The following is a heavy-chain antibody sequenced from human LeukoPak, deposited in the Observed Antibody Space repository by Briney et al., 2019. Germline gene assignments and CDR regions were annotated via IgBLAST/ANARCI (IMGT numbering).Heavy chain of an antibody. Sequence: GGSLRLSCAASGFTFTNYAMTWVRQAPGQGLEWVSSISSSGGTTYYADAVKGRVTISRDSSKNTLCMQMNSLRVEDTAIYSCAKGRSNNAPTSDYWGQGTLVTVSS. CDR3: AKGRSNNAPTSDY. CDR2: ISSSGGTT. CDR1: GFTFTNYA. J-gene: IGHJ4*02. D-gene: IGHD2-2*01. V-gene: IGHV3-23*01.